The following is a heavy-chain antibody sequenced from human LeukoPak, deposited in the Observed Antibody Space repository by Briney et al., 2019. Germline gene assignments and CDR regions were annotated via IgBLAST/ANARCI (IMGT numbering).Heavy chain of an antibody. Sequence: ASVKVSCKASGYTFTSNYIHWVRQAPGQGLEWMGMIYPRDGSTSYAQKFQGRVTVTRDTSTSTVHMELNGLRSEDTAVYYCARDQEGFYYWGQGTLVTVSS. CDR3: ARDQEGFYY. CDR2: IYPRDGST. CDR1: GYTFTSNY. V-gene: IGHV1-46*01. J-gene: IGHJ4*02.